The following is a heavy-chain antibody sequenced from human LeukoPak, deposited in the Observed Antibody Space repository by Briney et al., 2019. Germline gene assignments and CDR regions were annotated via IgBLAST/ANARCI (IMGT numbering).Heavy chain of an antibody. J-gene: IGHJ6*03. D-gene: IGHD3-9*01. V-gene: IGHV3-48*01. CDR3: ARVLRYFYWLEGYYIDV. CDR2: ISSSSSTI. CDR1: GFTFSSYS. Sequence: GGALRLSCAASGFTFSSYSMNWVRQAPGKGLEWVSYISSSSSTIYYADSVKGRFTISRDNAKNSLYLQMNSLRAEDTAVYYCARVLRYFYWLEGYYIDVWRKGTTVTVSS.